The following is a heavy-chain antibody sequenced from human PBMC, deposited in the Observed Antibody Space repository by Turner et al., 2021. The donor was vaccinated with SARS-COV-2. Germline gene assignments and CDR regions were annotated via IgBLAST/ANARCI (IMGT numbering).Heavy chain of an antibody. CDR3: AKLMDTGRDYDGMDV. D-gene: IGHD5-18*01. CDR1: AVAISSSTYD. J-gene: IGHJ6*02. V-gene: IGHV4-39*01. CDR2: IYYSGST. Sequence: LQSQDSGPGLVNPSECLSLTCTVSAVAISSSTYDWAWVRQPLGKGLEWIGKIYYSGSTYNHPALKRRITINVDTSKNQFSLKLSSVTAADTAVYYCAKLMDTGRDYDGMDVWGQGTTVTVSS.